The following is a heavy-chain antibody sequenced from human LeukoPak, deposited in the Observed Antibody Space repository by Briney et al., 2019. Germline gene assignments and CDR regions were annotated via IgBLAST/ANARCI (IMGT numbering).Heavy chain of an antibody. Sequence: GGSLRLSCAASGFTFSSYDMHWVRQATGKGLEWVSAIGTAGDTYYPGSVKGRFTISRENAKNSLYLQMNSLRAGDTAVYYCARSYDDGAFVIWGQGTMVTVSS. CDR2: IGTAGDT. D-gene: IGHD5-12*01. CDR3: ARSYDDGAFVI. V-gene: IGHV3-13*01. CDR1: GFTFSSYD. J-gene: IGHJ3*02.